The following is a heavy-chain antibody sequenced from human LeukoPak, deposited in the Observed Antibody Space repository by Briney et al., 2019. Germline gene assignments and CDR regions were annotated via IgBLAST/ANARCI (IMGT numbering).Heavy chain of an antibody. CDR3: TRDPRLLDY. CDR1: GFTFGTSA. CDR2: ITRKDHGATA. Sequence: GGSLRLSCTTSGFTFGTSAMTWVRQAPGKGLEWVGFITRKDHGATAEYAASVRGRFTIPRDEAKGIAYLQMDSLKPEDTAVYYCTRDPRLLDYWGQGTLVTVSS. D-gene: IGHD4-11*01. J-gene: IGHJ4*02. V-gene: IGHV3-49*04.